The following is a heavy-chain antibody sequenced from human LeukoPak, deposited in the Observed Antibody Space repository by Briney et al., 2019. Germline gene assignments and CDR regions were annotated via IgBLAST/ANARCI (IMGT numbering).Heavy chain of an antibody. D-gene: IGHD2-15*01. CDR2: INPSGGST. V-gene: IGHV1-46*01. CDR1: GYTFTSYY. CDR3: ARGSWWDRPGYCSGGSCYYYYYGMDV. Sequence: ASVKVSCKASGYTFTSYYMHWVRQAPGQGLEWMGIINPSGGSTSYAQKFQGRVTMTRDTSTSTVYMELSSLRSEDTAVYYCARGSWWDRPGYCSGGSCYYYYYGMDVGGQGTTVTVSS. J-gene: IGHJ6*02.